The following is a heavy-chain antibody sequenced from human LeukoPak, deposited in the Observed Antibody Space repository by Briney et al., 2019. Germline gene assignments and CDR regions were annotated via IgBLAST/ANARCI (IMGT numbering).Heavy chain of an antibody. V-gene: IGHV1-18*01. D-gene: IGHD3-3*01. CDR1: GYTFTSYG. Sequence: GASVNVSCKASGYTFTSYGISWVRQAPGQGLEWMGWISAYNGNTNYAQKLQGRVTMTTDTSTSTAYMELRSLRSDDTAVYYCARRGRPYYDFWSGQSLYYYGMDVWGQGTTVTVSS. CDR2: ISAYNGNT. J-gene: IGHJ6*02. CDR3: ARRGRPYYDFWSGQSLYYYGMDV.